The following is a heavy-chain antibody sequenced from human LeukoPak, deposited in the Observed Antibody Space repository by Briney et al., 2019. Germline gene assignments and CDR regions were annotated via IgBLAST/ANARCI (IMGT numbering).Heavy chain of an antibody. J-gene: IGHJ3*02. CDR2: IRRKRNSYTT. CDR1: GFSFSDYI. V-gene: IGHV3-72*01. D-gene: IGHD3-16*01. CDR3: SRDGGEGDNSAFDI. Sequence: GGSLRLSCAASGFSFSDYILDWVRQAPGKGPEWVGRIRRKRNSYTTEYAPSVKGRFTISRDDSKNSLFLHMNSLKTEDTAVYHCSRDGGEGDNSAFDIWGQGTMVTVSS.